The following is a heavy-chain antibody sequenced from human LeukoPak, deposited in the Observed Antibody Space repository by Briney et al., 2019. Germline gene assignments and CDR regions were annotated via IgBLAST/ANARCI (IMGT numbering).Heavy chain of an antibody. CDR2: INPNSGDT. D-gene: IGHD3-10*01. J-gene: IGHJ5*01. CDR3: ARGRFGEWDNWFDS. V-gene: IGHV1-2*02. CDR1: GYTFTGYY. Sequence: GASVKVSCKASGYTFTGYYMHRVRQAPGQGLEWMGWINPNSGDTKYSQKFQGRVTMTRDTSISTAYMELSRLTSDDTAVYFCARGRFGEWDNWFDSWGQGTLVTVSS.